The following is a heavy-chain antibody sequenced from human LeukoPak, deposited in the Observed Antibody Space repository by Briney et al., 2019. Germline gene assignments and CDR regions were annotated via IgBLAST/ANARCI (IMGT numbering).Heavy chain of an antibody. CDR2: ISYDGSNK. V-gene: IGHV3-30*18. J-gene: IGHJ3*02. CDR3: AKAPGYSYVDAFDI. D-gene: IGHD5-18*01. Sequence: AGRSLRLSCAASGFTFSSYGMHWVRQAPGKGLEWVAVISYDGSNKYYADSVKGRFTISRDNSKNTLYLQMNSLRAEDTAVYYCAKAPGYSYVDAFDIWGQGTMVTVSS. CDR1: GFTFSSYG.